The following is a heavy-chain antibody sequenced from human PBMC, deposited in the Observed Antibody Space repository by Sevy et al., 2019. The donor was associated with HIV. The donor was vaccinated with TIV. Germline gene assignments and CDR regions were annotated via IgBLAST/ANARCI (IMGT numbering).Heavy chain of an antibody. Sequence: ASVKVSCKVSGKSLTAFSMHWVRQAPGKGLEWMGSFDPEDGETIYAQKLQGRLTMTEDPSTDTAYMELGRLRSEDTAVYYCATTKDYYETSGSPFDYWGQGTLVTVSS. CDR1: GKSLTAFS. CDR3: ATTKDYYETSGSPFDY. D-gene: IGHD3-22*01. J-gene: IGHJ4*02. CDR2: FDPEDGET. V-gene: IGHV1-24*01.